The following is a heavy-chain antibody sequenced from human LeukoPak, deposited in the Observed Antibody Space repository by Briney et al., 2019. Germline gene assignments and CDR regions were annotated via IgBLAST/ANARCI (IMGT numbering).Heavy chain of an antibody. V-gene: IGHV3-23*01. Sequence: GSLRLSCAASGFTFSSYAMSWVRQAPGKGLEWVSSIDGSGFITYHAGSVKGRFTISRDKSKNTLYLQMNSLRVEDTAVYYCARIKDDSGLDYWGQGTLVTVSS. CDR1: GFTFSSYA. D-gene: IGHD1-1*01. J-gene: IGHJ4*02. CDR3: ARIKDDSGLDY. CDR2: IDGSGFIT.